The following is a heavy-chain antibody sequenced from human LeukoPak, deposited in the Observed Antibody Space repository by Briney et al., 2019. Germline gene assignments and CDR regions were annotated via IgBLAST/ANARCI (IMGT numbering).Heavy chain of an antibody. D-gene: IGHD1-26*01. CDR3: ARLYSGSLIFDY. Sequence: SVKVSCKASGYTFTSYAMNWVRQAPGQGLEWMGGIIPIFGTANYAQKFQGRVTITADESTSTAYMELSSLRSEDTAVYYCARLYSGSLIFDYWGQGTLVTVSS. CDR2: IIPIFGTA. V-gene: IGHV1-69*13. J-gene: IGHJ4*02. CDR1: GYTFTSYA.